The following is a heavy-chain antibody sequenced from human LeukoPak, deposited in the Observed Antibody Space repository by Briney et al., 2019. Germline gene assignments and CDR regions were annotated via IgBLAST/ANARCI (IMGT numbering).Heavy chain of an antibody. CDR3: ARDKTSTWYGAIDF. J-gene: IGHJ4*02. CDR1: RHTFTNYA. D-gene: IGHD6-13*01. CDR2: INAGNGDT. V-gene: IGHV1-3*01. Sequence: ASVKVSCKASRHTFTNYAIHWVRQAPGQRLEWMGWINAGNGDTDYAQKFQGRVTISRDTSASTAYMELSSLTSADTAVYYCARDKTSTWYGAIDFWGQGALVTVSS.